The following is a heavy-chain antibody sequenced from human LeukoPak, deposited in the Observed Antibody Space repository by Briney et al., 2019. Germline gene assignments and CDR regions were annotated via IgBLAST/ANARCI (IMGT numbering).Heavy chain of an antibody. CDR2: ISTYNGNT. CDR1: GYTFTSHG. Sequence: ASVTVSCKASGYTFTSHGISWVRQAPGQGPEWMGWISTYNGNTNYAQKLQGRVTMTTDASTSTAYMELRSLRSDDTAVYYCATSLAVEYYDFWSGRAFDIWGQGTMVTVSS. V-gene: IGHV1-18*01. D-gene: IGHD3-3*01. CDR3: ATSLAVEYYDFWSGRAFDI. J-gene: IGHJ3*02.